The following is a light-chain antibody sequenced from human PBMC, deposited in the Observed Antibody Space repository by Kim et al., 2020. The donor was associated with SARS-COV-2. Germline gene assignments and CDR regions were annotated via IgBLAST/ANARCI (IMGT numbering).Light chain of an antibody. V-gene: IGLV3-19*01. CDR1: SLRRYY. CDR2: GKN. Sequence: SSELTQDPAVSVALGQTVRITCQGDSLRRYYASWYQQKPGQAPVLVIYGKNNRPSGIPDRFSGSSSGNTASLTITGPQAADEADYYCNSRVTSGNHWVFG. CDR3: NSRVTSGNHWV. J-gene: IGLJ3*02.